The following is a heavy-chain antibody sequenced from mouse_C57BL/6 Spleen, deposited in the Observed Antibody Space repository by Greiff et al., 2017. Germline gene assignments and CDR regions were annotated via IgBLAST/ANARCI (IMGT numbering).Heavy chain of an antibody. V-gene: IGHV1-18*01. CDR3: ARGVYYGSSLRAMDY. J-gene: IGHJ4*01. Sequence: EVKLQESGPELVKPGASVKIPCKASGYTFTDYNMDWVKQSHGKSLEWIGDINPNNGGTIYNQKFKGKATLTVDKSSSTAYMELRSLTSEDTAVYYCARGVYYGSSLRAMDYWGQGTSVTVSS. D-gene: IGHD1-1*01. CDR1: GYTFTDYN. CDR2: INPNNGGT.